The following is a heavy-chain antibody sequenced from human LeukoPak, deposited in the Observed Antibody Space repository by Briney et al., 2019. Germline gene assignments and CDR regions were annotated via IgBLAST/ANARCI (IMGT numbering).Heavy chain of an antibody. CDR2: IYTSGST. CDR3: ARDRRYSSSWGWFDP. V-gene: IGHV4-4*07. CDR1: GGSISSYY. Sequence: SETLSLTCTVSGGSISSYYWSWIRQPAGKGLEWIGRIYTSGSTNYNPSLKSRVTISVDTSKNQFSLKLSSVTAADTAVYYCARDRRYSSSWGWFDPWGQGTLVTVSS. J-gene: IGHJ5*02. D-gene: IGHD6-13*01.